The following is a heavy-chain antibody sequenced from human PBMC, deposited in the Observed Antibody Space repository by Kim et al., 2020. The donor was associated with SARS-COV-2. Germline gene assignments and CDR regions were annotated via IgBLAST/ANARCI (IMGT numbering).Heavy chain of an antibody. J-gene: IGHJ5*02. CDR3: ARAFVVVTAPIDP. V-gene: IGHV4-59*01. Sequence: YTPSLKSRVTISVDTSKNQFSLRLSSVTAADTAVYYCARAFVVVTAPIDPWGQGTLVTVSS. D-gene: IGHD2-21*02.